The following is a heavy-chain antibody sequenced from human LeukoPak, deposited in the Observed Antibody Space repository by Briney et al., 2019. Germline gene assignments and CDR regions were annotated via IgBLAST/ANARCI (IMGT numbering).Heavy chain of an antibody. V-gene: IGHV4-59*01. J-gene: IGHJ5*02. CDR2: IYYSGST. D-gene: IGHD5-24*01. Sequence: SETLSLTCTVSGGSISSYYWSWIRQPPGKGLEWIGYIYYSGSTKYNPSLKSRVTISVDTSKNQFSLNLSSVTAADTAVYYCARMTTILGWVDPGGQGTLVTVSS. CDR1: GGSISSYY. CDR3: ARMTTILGWVDP.